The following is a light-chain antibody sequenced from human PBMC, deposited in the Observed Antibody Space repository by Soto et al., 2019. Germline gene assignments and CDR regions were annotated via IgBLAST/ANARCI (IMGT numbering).Light chain of an antibody. J-gene: IGKJ5*01. CDR3: QQYHHWPSIT. CDR2: GAS. CDR1: QSVGSY. Sequence: EIVMTQSPATLSVSPGERATLSCRASQSVGSYLAWYQQKPGQAPRLLIYGASTRATDIPARFSGSGSGTEFTLTISSLQSEDFAVYSCQQYHHWPSITFGQGTRLEFK. V-gene: IGKV3-15*01.